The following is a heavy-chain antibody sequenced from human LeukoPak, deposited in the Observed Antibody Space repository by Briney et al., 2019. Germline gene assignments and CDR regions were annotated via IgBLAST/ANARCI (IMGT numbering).Heavy chain of an antibody. CDR2: ICGDGST. V-gene: IGHV3-53*01. CDR1: GFTVSSKC. J-gene: IGHJ4*02. Sequence: PGGSLRLSCAASGFTVSSKCMSWVRQAPGKGLEWVSLICGDGSTNSADSVKGRFTISRDNSQNTLYLQMNSLRAEDTAVYYCIQGALARFDYWGQGTLVTVSS. D-gene: IGHD3-10*01. CDR3: IQGALARFDY.